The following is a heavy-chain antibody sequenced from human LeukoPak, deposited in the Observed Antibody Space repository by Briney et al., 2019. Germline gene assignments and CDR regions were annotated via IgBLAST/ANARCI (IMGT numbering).Heavy chain of an antibody. CDR1: VGSISSYY. Sequence: SETLSLTCTVSVGSISSYYLSSIRQPPRKGLECIGYIYYSGSTNYHPSLKSRVNISVDTSKNQFSLNLSSVTAADTAVYYCARDLLSTAGYFDYWGQGTLVTVSS. D-gene: IGHD6-19*01. V-gene: IGHV4-59*01. CDR2: IYYSGST. CDR3: ARDLLSTAGYFDY. J-gene: IGHJ4*02.